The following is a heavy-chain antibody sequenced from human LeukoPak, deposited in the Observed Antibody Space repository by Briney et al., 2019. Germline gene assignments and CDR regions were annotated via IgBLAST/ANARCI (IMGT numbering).Heavy chain of an antibody. D-gene: IGHD2-15*01. CDR3: ATSPLYCSGGSCYQGYFDY. J-gene: IGHJ4*02. Sequence: SETLSLTCAVSGYPISSGYYWGWIRQPPGKGLEWIGSIYHSGSTYYNPSLKSRVTISVDTSKNQFSLKLSSVTAADTAVYYCATSPLYCSGGSCYQGYFDYWGQGTLVTVSS. CDR1: GYPISSGYY. V-gene: IGHV4-38-2*01. CDR2: IYHSGST.